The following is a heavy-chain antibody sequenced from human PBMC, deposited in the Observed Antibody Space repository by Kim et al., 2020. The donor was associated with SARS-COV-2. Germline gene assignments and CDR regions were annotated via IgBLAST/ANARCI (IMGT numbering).Heavy chain of an antibody. CDR1: GFTFSNYY. D-gene: IGHD1-26*01. CDR3: ARGSRSYYGDY. V-gene: IGHV3-11*05. J-gene: IGHJ4*02. Sequence: GGSLRLSCAASGFTFSNYYMSWIRQAPGKGLEWVSYISSSSSYTNYADSVKGRFTISRDNAKNSLYLQMNSLRAEDTAVYYCARGSRSYYGDYWGQGTLVTVSS. CDR2: ISSSSSYT.